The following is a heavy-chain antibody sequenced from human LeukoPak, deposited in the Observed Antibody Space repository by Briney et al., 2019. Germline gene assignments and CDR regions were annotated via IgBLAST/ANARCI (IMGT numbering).Heavy chain of an antibody. V-gene: IGHV3-33*01. CDR2: IWDDGSIK. D-gene: IGHD6-6*01. Sequence: GRSLRLSCVASGFTFSNYAMHWVRQAPGKGLEWVAVIWDDGSIKYYADSVKGRFTISRDDSKNTLYLQMNSLRAEDTAVYYCARVVFEYSSSSADYWGQGTLVTVSS. CDR3: ARVVFEYSSSSADY. J-gene: IGHJ4*02. CDR1: GFTFSNYA.